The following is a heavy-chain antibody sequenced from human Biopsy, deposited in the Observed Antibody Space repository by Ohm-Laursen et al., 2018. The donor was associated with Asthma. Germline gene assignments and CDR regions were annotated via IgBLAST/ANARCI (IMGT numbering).Heavy chain of an antibody. J-gene: IGHJ4*02. CDR1: GFTFMTYG. D-gene: IGHD3-16*01. CDR2: VGSDESYT. V-gene: IGHV3-33*01. CDR3: ARDFSRAIMIGGGREHYFDF. Sequence: SLKLSCTASGFTFMTYGMHWVRQVPGKGLEWVATVGSDESYTDHADSVKGRFTISRDNSKNTLHLQMNSLSPEDTAVYYCARDFSRAIMIGGGREHYFDFWGQGTLVTVSS.